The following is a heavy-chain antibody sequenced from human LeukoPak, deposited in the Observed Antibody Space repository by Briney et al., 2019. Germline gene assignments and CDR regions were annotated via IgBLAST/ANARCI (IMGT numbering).Heavy chain of an antibody. V-gene: IGHV3-64*01. CDR1: GFTFSSYA. D-gene: IGHD3-22*01. J-gene: IGHJ6*03. CDR2: ISSNGGST. CDR3: ARDYYDSSGYYSQPHLYYYYYYMDV. Sequence: PGGSLRLSCAASGFTFSSYAMHWVRQAPGKGLEYVSAISSNGGSTYYANSVKGRFTISRDNSKNTLYLQMGSLRAEDMAVYYCARDYYDSSGYYSQPHLYYYYYYMDVWGKGTTVTVSS.